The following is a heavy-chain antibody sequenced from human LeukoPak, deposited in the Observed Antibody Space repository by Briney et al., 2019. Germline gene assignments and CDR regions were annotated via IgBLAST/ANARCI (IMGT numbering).Heavy chain of an antibody. CDR2: IYYSGST. J-gene: IGHJ3*02. V-gene: IGHV4-31*03. CDR3: ARASTRVWIQLWLGEEAFDI. Sequence: SETLSLTCTVSGGSISSSSYYWGWIRQPPGKGLEWIGYIYYSGSTYYNPSLKSRVTISVDTSKNQFSLKLSSVTAADTAVYYCARASTRVWIQLWLGEEAFDIWGQGTMVTVSS. D-gene: IGHD5-18*01. CDR1: GGSISSSSYY.